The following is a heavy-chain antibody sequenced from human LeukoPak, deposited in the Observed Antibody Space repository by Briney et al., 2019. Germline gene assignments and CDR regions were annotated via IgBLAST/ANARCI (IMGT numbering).Heavy chain of an antibody. Sequence: ASVKVSCKASGYTFTSYYMHWVRQAPGQGLEWMGIINPSGGSTSYAQKFQGRVTMTRDTSTGTVYMELSSLRSEDTAVYYCARMGPRGPMGYWGQGTLVTVSS. CDR2: INPSGGST. CDR3: ARMGPRGPMGY. J-gene: IGHJ4*02. CDR1: GYTFTSYY. V-gene: IGHV1-46*01. D-gene: IGHD3-10*01.